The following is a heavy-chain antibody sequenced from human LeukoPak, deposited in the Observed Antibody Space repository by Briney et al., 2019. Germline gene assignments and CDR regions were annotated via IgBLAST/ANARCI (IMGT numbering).Heavy chain of an antibody. CDR1: GYTFTRYY. V-gene: IGHV1-46*01. J-gene: IGHJ6*02. Sequence: ASVKVSCKTSGYTFTRYYMQWVRQAPGHGLEWMGIINPISGVTDYAQKFQGRVTMTRDTSTSTVYMELSSLRSEDTAVYYCASAYCGGDCYPGYYGMDVWGQGTTVTVSS. CDR2: INPISGVT. D-gene: IGHD2-21*02. CDR3: ASAYCGGDCYPGYYGMDV.